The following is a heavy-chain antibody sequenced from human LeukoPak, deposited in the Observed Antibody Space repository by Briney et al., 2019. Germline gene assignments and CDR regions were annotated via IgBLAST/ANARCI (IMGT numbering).Heavy chain of an antibody. D-gene: IGHD1-1*01. CDR3: ARARVGKFDP. CDR2: ISYSGST. Sequence: SETLSLTCTVSGGSINNYYWTWVRQPPGKGLEWIGYISYSGSTNYNPSLKSRVTISVDTSKNQFSLKLSSVTAADTAVYYCARARVGKFDPWGQGTLVTVSS. V-gene: IGHV4-59*01. CDR1: GGSINNYY. J-gene: IGHJ5*02.